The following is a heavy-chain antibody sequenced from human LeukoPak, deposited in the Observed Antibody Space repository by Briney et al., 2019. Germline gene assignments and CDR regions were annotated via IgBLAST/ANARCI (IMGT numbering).Heavy chain of an antibody. J-gene: IGHJ4*02. CDR1: GGSISSGDYY. CDR3: ARGDGAHVSGWSIFDY. V-gene: IGHV4-30-4*01. D-gene: IGHD6-19*01. Sequence: SQTLSLTCTVSGGSISSGDYYWSWIRQPPGKGLEWIGYIYYSGSTYYNPSLKSRVTISVDTSKNQFSLKLSSVTAAGTAVYYCARGDGAHVSGWSIFDYWGQGTLVTVSS. CDR2: IYYSGST.